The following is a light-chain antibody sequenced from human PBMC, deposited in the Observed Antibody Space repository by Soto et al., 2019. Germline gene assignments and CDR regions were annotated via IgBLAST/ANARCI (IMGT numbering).Light chain of an antibody. J-gene: IGLJ1*01. CDR2: DVS. Sequence: QSALTQPASVSGSPGQSITISCTVTSSDVGGYNYVSWYQQHPGKAPKLMIYDVSNRPSGVSNRFSGSKSGNTASLTISGLQAEDEADYYCSSYTSSSTLRVFGTGTKLTVL. CDR1: SSDVGGYNY. V-gene: IGLV2-14*01. CDR3: SSYTSSSTLRV.